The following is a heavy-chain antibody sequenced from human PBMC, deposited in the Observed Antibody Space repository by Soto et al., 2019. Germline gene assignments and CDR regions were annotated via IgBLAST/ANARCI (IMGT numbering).Heavy chain of an antibody. D-gene: IGHD1-1*01. J-gene: IGHJ4*02. Sequence: QVQLQESGPGLVKPSEALSLTCTVSGRSISSYYWSWIRQPPGKGLEWIGYIYYSGSTNYNPSLKSRVTISVDTSKNQFSLKLSSVTAADTAVYYCARHVRSGRTKDGTPPVFIFDYWGQGTLVTVSS. CDR3: ARHVRSGRTKDGTPPVFIFDY. CDR1: GRSISSYY. CDR2: IYYSGST. V-gene: IGHV4-59*08.